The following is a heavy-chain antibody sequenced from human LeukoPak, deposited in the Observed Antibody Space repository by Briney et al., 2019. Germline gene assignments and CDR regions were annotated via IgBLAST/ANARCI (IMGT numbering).Heavy chain of an antibody. V-gene: IGHV1-69*13. D-gene: IGHD3-22*01. J-gene: IGHJ3*02. CDR1: GGTFSSYA. CDR3: AGGTVRYDSRGYYPDAFDI. CDR2: IIPIFGTA. Sequence: GASVKVSCKASGGTFSSYAISWVRQAPGQGLEWMGGIIPIFGTANYAQKFQGRVTITADESTSTAYMELSSLRSEDTAVYYCAGGTVRYDSRGYYPDAFDIWGQGTMGTVSS.